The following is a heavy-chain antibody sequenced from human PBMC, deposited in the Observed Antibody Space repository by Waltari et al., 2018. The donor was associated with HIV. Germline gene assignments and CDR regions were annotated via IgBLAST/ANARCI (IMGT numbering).Heavy chain of an antibody. CDR2: INAGNGNT. Sequence: QVQLVQSGAEVKKPGASVKVSCKASGYTFTSYAMHWVRQAPGQRLEGMGWINAGNGNTKYSQKFQGRVTITRDTSASTAYMELSSLRSEDTAVYYCAREAPAVAGTGGGFDPWGQGTLVTVSS. J-gene: IGHJ5*02. D-gene: IGHD6-19*01. CDR3: AREAPAVAGTGGGFDP. V-gene: IGHV1-3*01. CDR1: GYTFTSYA.